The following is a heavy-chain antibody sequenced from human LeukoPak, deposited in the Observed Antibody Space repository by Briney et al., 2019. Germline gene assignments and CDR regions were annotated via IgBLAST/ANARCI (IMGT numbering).Heavy chain of an antibody. CDR3: ARVVDRGIGGSPNWFDP. CDR2: MNPNSGNT. D-gene: IGHD3-10*01. J-gene: IGHJ5*02. V-gene: IGHV1-8*03. Sequence: WASVKVSCKASGYTFTSYDINWVRQATGQGLEWMGWMNPNSGNTGYAQKFQGRVTITRNTSISTAYMELSSLRFEDTAVYYCARVVDRGIGGSPNWFDPWGQGTLVTVSS. CDR1: GYTFTSYD.